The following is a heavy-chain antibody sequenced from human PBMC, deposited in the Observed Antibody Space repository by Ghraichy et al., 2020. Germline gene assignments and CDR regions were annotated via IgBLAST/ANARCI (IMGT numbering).Heavy chain of an antibody. J-gene: IGHJ5*02. Sequence: SETLSLTCAVYGGSFSGYYWSWIRQPPGKGLEWIGEINHSGSTNYNPSLKSRVTISVDTSKNQFSLKLSSVTAADTAVYYCARASGWYAEWFDPWGQGTLVTVSS. CDR2: INHSGST. CDR1: GGSFSGYY. CDR3: ARASGWYAEWFDP. V-gene: IGHV4-34*01. D-gene: IGHD6-19*01.